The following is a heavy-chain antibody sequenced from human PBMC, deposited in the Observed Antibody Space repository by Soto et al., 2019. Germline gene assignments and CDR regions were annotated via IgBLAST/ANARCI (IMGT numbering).Heavy chain of an antibody. V-gene: IGHV4-59*01. J-gene: IGHJ4*01. CDR2: IFYAGAI. D-gene: IGHD5-12*01. CDR3: AKYTGYESLFYFDS. CDR1: GGSISSDY. Sequence: QVQLQESGPGLVKPSETLSLTCIVSGGSISSDYWGWIRQPPGKGLEWIGYIFYAGAINYNPSLKSRVTISIAASATQFSLNLTSVTAADTAFYYCAKYTGYESLFYFDSWGRGLQVTVSS.